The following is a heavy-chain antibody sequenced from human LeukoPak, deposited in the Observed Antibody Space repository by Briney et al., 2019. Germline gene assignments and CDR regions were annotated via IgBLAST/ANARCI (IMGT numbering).Heavy chain of an antibody. CDR2: IYYSGGT. CDR3: ARDGSRYYYDSSGYPRGGFDI. V-gene: IGHV4-30-4*01. J-gene: IGHJ3*02. D-gene: IGHD3-22*01. CDR1: GGSISSGDYY. Sequence: SETLSLTCTVSGGSISSGDYYWSWIRQPPGKGLEWIGYIYYSGGTYYNPSLKSRVTISVDTSKNQFSLKLSSVTAADTAVYYCARDGSRYYYDSSGYPRGGFDIWGQGTMVTVSS.